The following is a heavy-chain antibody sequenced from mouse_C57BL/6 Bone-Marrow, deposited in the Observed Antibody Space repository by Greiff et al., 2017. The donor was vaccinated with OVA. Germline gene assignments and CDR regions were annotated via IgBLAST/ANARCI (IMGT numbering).Heavy chain of an antibody. V-gene: IGHV1-74*01. CDR3: ARGKVLENFDV. D-gene: IGHD1-1*01. CDR1: GYTFTSYW. J-gene: IGHJ1*03. Sequence: QVQLQQPGAELVKPGASVKVSCKASGYTFTSYWMHWVKQRPGQGLEWIGRINPSDSDTNYNQKFKGKATLTVDKSSSTAYMQLSSLTSEDSAVYYCARGKVLENFDVWGTGTTVTVSS. CDR2: INPSDSDT.